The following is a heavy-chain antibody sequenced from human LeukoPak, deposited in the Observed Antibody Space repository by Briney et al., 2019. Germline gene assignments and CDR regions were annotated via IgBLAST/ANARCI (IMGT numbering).Heavy chain of an antibody. D-gene: IGHD3-9*01. Sequence: GASLQISCEGSGSIFTNYWIGWGRQLPGKGREGMGVIYPGDSDTRYSPSFQGQVTISADKSIRTAYMQWSSPEASDATMCYCEKRIYCDYRWHFDHWGQGTLVTVSS. CDR1: GSIFTNYW. V-gene: IGHV5-51*01. J-gene: IGHJ5*02. CDR3: EKRIYCDYRWHFDH. CDR2: IYPGDSDT.